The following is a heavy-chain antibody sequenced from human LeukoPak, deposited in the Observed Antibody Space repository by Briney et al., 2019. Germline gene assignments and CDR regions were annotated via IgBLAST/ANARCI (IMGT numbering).Heavy chain of an antibody. V-gene: IGHV3-23*01. D-gene: IGHD3-16*01. CDR2: ISGGGYGS. CDR1: GFTFSTYW. Sequence: GGSLRLSCAASGFTFSTYWMHWVRQAPGKGLEWVSTISGGGYGSDYADSVKGRFTVSRDNSKNTLYLQMNSLRAEDTAVYYCAKIQGMIDLWGQGTLVTVSS. CDR3: AKIQGMIDL. J-gene: IGHJ5*02.